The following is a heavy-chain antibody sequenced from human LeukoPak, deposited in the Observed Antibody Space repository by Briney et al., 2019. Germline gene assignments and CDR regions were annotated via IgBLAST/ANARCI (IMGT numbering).Heavy chain of an antibody. Sequence: ASVKVSCKASGYTFTSYGISWVRQAPGQGLEWMGWISAYNGNTNYAQKLQGRVTMTTDTSTSTAYVELRSLRSDDTAVYYCASGSWIQLWPLDYWGQGTLVTVSS. CDR3: ASGSWIQLWPLDY. D-gene: IGHD5-18*01. V-gene: IGHV1-18*01. CDR2: ISAYNGNT. J-gene: IGHJ4*02. CDR1: GYTFTSYG.